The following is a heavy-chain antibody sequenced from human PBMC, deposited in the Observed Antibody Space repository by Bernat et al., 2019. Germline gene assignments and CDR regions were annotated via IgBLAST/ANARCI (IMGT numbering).Heavy chain of an antibody. CDR2: FYSGGTT. D-gene: IGHD3-10*01. V-gene: IGHV4-39*01. CDR3: GRLGPGGFGESERD. J-gene: IGHJ4*02. CDR1: GGSISSSSYY. Sequence: QLQLQESGPGLVKPSETLSLTCTVSGGSISSSSYYWGWIRQPPGKGLEWIGSFYSGGTTYYNPSLKSRVTISVDTAKNQFSLKLSSVTAADTAVYYWGRLGPGGFGESERDWGQGTRVIVSS.